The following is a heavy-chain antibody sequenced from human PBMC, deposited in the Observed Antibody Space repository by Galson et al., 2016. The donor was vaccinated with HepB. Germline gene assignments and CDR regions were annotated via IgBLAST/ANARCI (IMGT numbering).Heavy chain of an antibody. CDR3: ARGAYSSFDI. J-gene: IGHJ3*02. D-gene: IGHD2-15*01. Sequence: CAISGDSVSNNHVAWNWIRQSPSRGLEWLGRTYRGSNQYAASMSGRIAINSDTSTNQFSLQLSSVTPEDTGLYYCARGAYSSFDIWGQGTMVTVSS. V-gene: IGHV6-1*01. CDR2: TYRGSN. CDR1: GDSVSNNHVA.